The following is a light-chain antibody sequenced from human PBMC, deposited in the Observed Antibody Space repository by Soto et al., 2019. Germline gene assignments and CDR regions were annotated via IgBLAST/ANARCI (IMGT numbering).Light chain of an antibody. CDR3: MQATHYQPYT. CDR1: QSLVHSDGRTY. J-gene: IGKJ2*01. V-gene: IGKV2-24*01. Sequence: VLTQTPLSSPVTLGQPASISCRSSQSLVHSDGRTYLNWLHQRPGQPPRLVIYKVSNRFSGVPDRFSGSVAGTDFTLKISRVEAEDVGIYYCMQATHYQPYTFGQGTKLEIK. CDR2: KVS.